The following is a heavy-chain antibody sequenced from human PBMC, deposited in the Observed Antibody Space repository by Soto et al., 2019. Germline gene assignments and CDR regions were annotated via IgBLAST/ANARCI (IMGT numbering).Heavy chain of an antibody. CDR1: GDTFNTYA. V-gene: IGHV1-69*06. J-gene: IGHJ3*01. Sequence: QVRLVQSGAEVKKPGSSVKVSCKASGDTFNTYAISWVRQAPGQGLEWIGGIILMFDATNYAQDFRGRATITADKSTNITYLELSSLRSDDTAVYYCARPFLDALDLWGQGTMVTVSS. CDR2: IILMFDAT. CDR3: ARPFLDALDL.